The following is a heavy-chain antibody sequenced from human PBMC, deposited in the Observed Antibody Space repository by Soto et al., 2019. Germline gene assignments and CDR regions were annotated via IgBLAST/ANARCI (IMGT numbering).Heavy chain of an antibody. J-gene: IGHJ3*02. Sequence: GGSLRLSCAASGFTFSSYGMHWVRQAPGKGLEWVAVISYDGSNKYYADSVKGRFTISRDNSKNTLYLQMNSLRAEDTAVYYCAKLAVAGNDAFDIWGQGTMVTV. V-gene: IGHV3-30*18. CDR1: GFTFSSYG. CDR2: ISYDGSNK. D-gene: IGHD6-19*01. CDR3: AKLAVAGNDAFDI.